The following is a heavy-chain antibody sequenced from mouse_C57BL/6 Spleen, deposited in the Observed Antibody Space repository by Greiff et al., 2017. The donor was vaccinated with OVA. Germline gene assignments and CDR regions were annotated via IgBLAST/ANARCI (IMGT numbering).Heavy chain of an antibody. D-gene: IGHD2-4*01. CDR2: IYPGDGDT. J-gene: IGHJ4*01. Sequence: QVQLQQSGAELVKPGASVKISCKASGYAFSSYWMNWVKQRPGKGLEWIGQIYPGDGDTNYNGKFKGKATLTADKSSSTAYMQLSSLTSEDSAVYFCARWNYDSPMDYWGQGTSVTVSS. CDR3: ARWNYDSPMDY. CDR1: GYAFSSYW. V-gene: IGHV1-80*01.